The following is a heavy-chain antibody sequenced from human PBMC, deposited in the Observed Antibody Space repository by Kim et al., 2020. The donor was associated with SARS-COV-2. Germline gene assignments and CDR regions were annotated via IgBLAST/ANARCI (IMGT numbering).Heavy chain of an antibody. CDR3: ARSDSSSGDNGGY. Sequence: GGSLRLSCAASGFTFSGYWMSWVRQAPGKGLEWVANIKKDGSEKYYVASVKGRFTISRDNAKNSVYLQMNSLRVGDTAVFYCARSDSSSGDNGGYWGQGT. D-gene: IGHD3-22*01. CDR2: IKKDGSEK. J-gene: IGHJ4*02. V-gene: IGHV3-7*01. CDR1: GFTFSGYW.